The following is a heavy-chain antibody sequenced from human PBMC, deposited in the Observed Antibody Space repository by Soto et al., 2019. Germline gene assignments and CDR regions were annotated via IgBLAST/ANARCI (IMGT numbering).Heavy chain of an antibody. V-gene: IGHV3-21*06. Sequence: GGSLRLSCAASGFTFTRYSMNWVRQAPGKGLEWVSSISSTTNYIYYGDSMKGRFTISRDNAKNSLYLEMNSLRAEDTAVYYCARESEDLSSNFDYWGQGTLVTVSS. J-gene: IGHJ4*02. CDR2: ISSTTNYI. CDR3: ARESEDLSSNFDY. CDR1: GFTFTRYS.